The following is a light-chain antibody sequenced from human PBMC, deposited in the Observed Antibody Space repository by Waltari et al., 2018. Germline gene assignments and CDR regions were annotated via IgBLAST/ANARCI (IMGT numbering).Light chain of an antibody. CDR2: MND. V-gene: IGLV1-47*01. CDR1: SSHIGTNY. Sequence: QSVLTQPPSASGTPRQTVTISCSGSSSHIGTNYVYWYQQLPGTAPKLLSYMNDQRPSGFPDRFSGSRSGTSASLAISRLRSEDQANYYCAGWDDSLNGHIVFGGGTKLTVL. CDR3: AGWDDSLNGHIV. J-gene: IGLJ3*02.